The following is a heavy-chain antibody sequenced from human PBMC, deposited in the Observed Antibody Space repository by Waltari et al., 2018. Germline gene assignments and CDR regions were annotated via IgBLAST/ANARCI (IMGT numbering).Heavy chain of an antibody. J-gene: IGHJ3*02. V-gene: IGHV3-7*01. CDR1: GFTLSNYW. CDR3: VRDQWFAFDI. CDR2: IMTDGREE. Sequence: EEQLVESGGGLVQPGGSLRLSCAASGFTLSNYWMSWVRQAPGKGPEWVANIMTDGREEYYVDSVRGRFTISRDNAKNSLYLQMNSLRPEDTAVYYCVRDQWFAFDIWGQGTMVTVSS. D-gene: IGHD3-22*01.